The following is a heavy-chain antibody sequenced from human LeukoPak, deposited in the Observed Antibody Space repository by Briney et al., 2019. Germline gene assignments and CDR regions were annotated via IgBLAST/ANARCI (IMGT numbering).Heavy chain of an antibody. V-gene: IGHV4-4*07. CDR1: GGHISSYY. J-gene: IGHJ5*02. Sequence: SETLSLTCSVSGGHISSYYWSWIRQPARKGLEWTGRIYTSGSTHYHHPLKSRVTMSVDTSKNQFSLKLSCVTAADTAVYYCARDRGEHDYGDMDWFDPWGQGTLVTVSS. CDR3: ARDRGEHDYGDMDWFDP. D-gene: IGHD4-17*01. CDR2: IYTSGST.